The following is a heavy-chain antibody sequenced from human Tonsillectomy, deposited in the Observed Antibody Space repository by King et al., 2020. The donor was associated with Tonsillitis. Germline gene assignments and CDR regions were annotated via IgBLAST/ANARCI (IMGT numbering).Heavy chain of an antibody. CDR1: GFTFSSFG. D-gene: IGHD6-19*01. Sequence: VQLVESGGGLVQTGGSLRLSCAASGFTFSSFGLNWVRQAPGKGLEWISYISSSGDTRYYADSVKGRVTISRDNDQDSLYLQMNSLRDEDTAVYCCAREGSLVAVADNLDYWGQGTLVIVSS. CDR2: ISSSGDTR. CDR3: AREGSLVAVADNLDY. V-gene: IGHV3-48*02. J-gene: IGHJ4*02.